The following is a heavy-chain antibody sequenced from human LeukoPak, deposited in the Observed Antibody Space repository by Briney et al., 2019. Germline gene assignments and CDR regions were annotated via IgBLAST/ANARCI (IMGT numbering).Heavy chain of an antibody. J-gene: IGHJ6*02. CDR3: AKDSRSSGWLNYYYYYGMDV. Sequence: GGSLRFSCAAPGFTFTSYAISWVRPAPGRGLGWVSAISGSGGSTYYADSVKGRFTISRDNSKNTLYLQMNSLRAEDTAVYYCAKDSRSSGWLNYYYYYGMDVWGQGTTVTVSS. CDR2: ISGSGGST. CDR1: GFTFTSYA. V-gene: IGHV3-23*01. D-gene: IGHD6-19*01.